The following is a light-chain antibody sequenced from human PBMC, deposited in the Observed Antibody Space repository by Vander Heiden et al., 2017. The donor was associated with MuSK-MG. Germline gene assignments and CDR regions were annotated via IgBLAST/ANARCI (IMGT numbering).Light chain of an antibody. CDR2: GAS. CDR3: QQYGSSRT. V-gene: IGKV3-20*01. CDR1: QSVSSSY. J-gene: IGKJ1*01. Sequence: EIVLTQSPGTLSLSPGERASLSCRASQSVSSSYLAWYQQNPGQAPRLLIYGASSRANGIPDRFSGSGSGTDFTLTSSRLEPEDFAVYYWQQYGSSRTFGLGTKVEIK.